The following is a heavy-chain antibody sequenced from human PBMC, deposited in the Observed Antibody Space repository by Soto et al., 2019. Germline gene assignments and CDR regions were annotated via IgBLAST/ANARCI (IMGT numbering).Heavy chain of an antibody. CDR1: GGSISSGGYY. CDR3: ARVGSRVIKYSSRLPYGMDV. Sequence: SETLSLTCTVSGGSISSGGYYWSWIRQHPGKGLGWIGYIYYSGSTYYNPSLKSRVTISVDTSKNQFSLKLSSVTAADTAVYYCARVGSRVIKYSSRLPYGMDVWGQGTTVTVSS. J-gene: IGHJ6*02. V-gene: IGHV4-31*03. CDR2: IYYSGST. D-gene: IGHD6-13*01.